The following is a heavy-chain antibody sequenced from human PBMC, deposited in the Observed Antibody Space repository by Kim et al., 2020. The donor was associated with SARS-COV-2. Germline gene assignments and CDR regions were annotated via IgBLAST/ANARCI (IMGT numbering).Heavy chain of an antibody. CDR2: IDPSDSYT. D-gene: IGHD3-22*01. Sequence: GESLKISCKGSGYSFTSYWISWVRQMPGKGLEWMGRIDPSDSYTNYSPSFQGHVTISADKSISTAYLQWSSLKASDTAMYYCARRSGTGYYDSSGYYYWFDPWGQGTLVTVSS. V-gene: IGHV5-10-1*01. CDR3: ARRSGTGYYDSSGYYYWFDP. J-gene: IGHJ5*02. CDR1: GYSFTSYW.